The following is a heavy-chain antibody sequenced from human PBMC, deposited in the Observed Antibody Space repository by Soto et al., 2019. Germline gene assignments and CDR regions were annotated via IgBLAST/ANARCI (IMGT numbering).Heavy chain of an antibody. CDR3: ARDGRFGELLSRRAFDI. D-gene: IGHD3-10*01. Sequence: ASVKVSGKASGYTFTSYGISWVRQAPGQGLEWMGWISAYNGNTNYAQKLQGRVTMTTDTSTSTAYMELRSLRSDDTAVYYCARDGRFGELLSRRAFDIWGQGTMVTVSS. V-gene: IGHV1-18*04. CDR1: GYTFTSYG. J-gene: IGHJ3*02. CDR2: ISAYNGNT.